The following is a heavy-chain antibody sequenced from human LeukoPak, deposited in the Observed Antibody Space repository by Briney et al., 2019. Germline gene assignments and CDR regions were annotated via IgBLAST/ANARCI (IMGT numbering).Heavy chain of an antibody. CDR3: AREREDSYYFDY. CDR2: IKISGGSS. CDR1: GYTLASYH. V-gene: IGHV1-46*01. Sequence: ASVKVSCKTSGYTLASYHIHWVRQAPGQGLEWMGIIKISGGSSTYAHMFQGRLTMTRDTSTRTVYMEMSSLTSEDTALYYCAREREDSYYFDYWGQGTLVTVSS. D-gene: IGHD5-18*01. J-gene: IGHJ4*02.